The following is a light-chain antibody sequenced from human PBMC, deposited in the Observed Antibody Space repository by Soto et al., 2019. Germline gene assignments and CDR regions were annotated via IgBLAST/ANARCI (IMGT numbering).Light chain of an antibody. J-gene: IGKJ1*01. CDR3: QQYGSSPPT. CDR2: GAL. CDR1: ESISSY. V-gene: IGKV3-20*01. Sequence: IVLTQSPGTLSLSPGERTTLSCRASESISSYLAWYHQRDGEGRMLLIYGALSRSTGTPDRFSGSGSGTYSTLTINRLEPEDFALYCCQQYGSSPPTIGQGTKVDIK.